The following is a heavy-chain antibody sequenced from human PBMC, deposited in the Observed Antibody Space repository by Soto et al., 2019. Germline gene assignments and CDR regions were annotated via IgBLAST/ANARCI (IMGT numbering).Heavy chain of an antibody. D-gene: IGHD6-13*01. Sequence: ASVKVSCKVSGYTLTELSMHWVRQAPGKGLEWMGGFDPEDGETVYAQKFQGRVTMTEDTSTDTAYMELSSLRSEDTAVYYCATDEVAAAGLLNAFDIWGQGTMVNVS. V-gene: IGHV1-24*01. CDR3: ATDEVAAAGLLNAFDI. CDR1: GYTLTELS. J-gene: IGHJ3*02. CDR2: FDPEDGET.